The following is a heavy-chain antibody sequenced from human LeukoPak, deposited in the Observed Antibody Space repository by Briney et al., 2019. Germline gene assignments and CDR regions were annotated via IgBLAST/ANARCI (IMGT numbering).Heavy chain of an antibody. V-gene: IGHV3-33*06. D-gene: IGHD5-12*01. J-gene: IGHJ5*02. Sequence: GRSLRRSCAASGCTFSSYGMHWVRQAPGKGLEWLAVIWYDGSNKYYADSVKGRFTISRDNSKNTLYLQMNSLRAEDTAVYYCAKDFAPLVATSPNWFDPWGQGTLVTVSS. CDR1: GCTFSSYG. CDR2: IWYDGSNK. CDR3: AKDFAPLVATSPNWFDP.